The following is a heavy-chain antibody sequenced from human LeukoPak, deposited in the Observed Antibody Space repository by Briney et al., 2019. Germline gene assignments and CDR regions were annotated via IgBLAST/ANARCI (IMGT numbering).Heavy chain of an antibody. CDR1: DGSISSSSYY. CDR3: ARGRITGTTRWFDP. V-gene: IGHV4-39*07. D-gene: IGHD1-7*01. CDR2: IYYSGST. Sequence: PSETLSLTCTVSDGSISSSSYYWGWIRQPPGKGLEWIGSIYYSGSTYYNPSLKSRVTISVDTSKNQFSLKLSSVTAADTAVYYCARGRITGTTRWFDPWGQGTLVTVSS. J-gene: IGHJ5*02.